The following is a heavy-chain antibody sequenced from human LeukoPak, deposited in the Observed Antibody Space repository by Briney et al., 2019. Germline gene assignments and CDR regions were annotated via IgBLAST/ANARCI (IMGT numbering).Heavy chain of an antibody. CDR3: ASKIVGARNLAWFDP. D-gene: IGHD1-26*01. Sequence: SETLSLTCTVSGGSISSYYWSWIRQPPGKGLEWIGYIYYSGSTNYNPSLKSRVTISVDTSKNQFSLKLSSVTAADTAVYYCASKIVGARNLAWFDPWGQGTLVTVSS. CDR1: GGSISSYY. CDR2: IYYSGST. V-gene: IGHV4-59*01. J-gene: IGHJ5*02.